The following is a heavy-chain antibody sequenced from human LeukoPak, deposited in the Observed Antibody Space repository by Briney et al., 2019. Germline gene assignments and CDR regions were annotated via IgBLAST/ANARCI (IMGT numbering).Heavy chain of an antibody. J-gene: IGHJ4*02. CDR2: IYSSGST. CDR1: GGSISSSY. CDR3: ARYVSGHYFDY. Sequence: ASETLSLTWTVSGGSISSSYWSWIRQPAGKGLEWIGRIYSSGSTSYNPSLRSRVSMSVDTSKNQFSLNLGSVTAADTAVYYCARYVSGHYFDYWGQGTLVTVSS. D-gene: IGHD3-16*01. V-gene: IGHV4-4*07.